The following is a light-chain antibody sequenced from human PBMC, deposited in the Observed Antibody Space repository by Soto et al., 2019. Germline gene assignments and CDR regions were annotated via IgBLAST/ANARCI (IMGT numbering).Light chain of an antibody. Sequence: QSVLTQPASVSGSPGQSITIACTGTNSDVGGYNFVSWYQQHPNQSPKLMIYEVTKRPSGVSTRSSGSKSANTASLTISGLRAEDEADYYCSSYTSTNTYVFGTGTKVTVL. CDR2: EVT. CDR1: NSDVGGYNF. V-gene: IGLV2-14*01. CDR3: SSYTSTNTYV. J-gene: IGLJ1*01.